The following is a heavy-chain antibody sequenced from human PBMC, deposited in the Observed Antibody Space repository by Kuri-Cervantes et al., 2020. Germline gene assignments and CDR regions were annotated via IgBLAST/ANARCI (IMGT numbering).Heavy chain of an antibody. J-gene: IGHJ3*02. D-gene: IGHD4-17*01. CDR1: GFTFSSYA. Sequence: GESLKISCAASGFTFSSYAMSWVRQAPGKGLEWVSAISGSGGSTYYADSVKGRFTISRDNSKNTLYLQTNSLRAEDTAVYYCARAADDDYGDGALGDIWGQGTMVTVSS. CDR2: ISGSGGST. CDR3: ARAADDDYGDGALGDI. V-gene: IGHV3-23*01.